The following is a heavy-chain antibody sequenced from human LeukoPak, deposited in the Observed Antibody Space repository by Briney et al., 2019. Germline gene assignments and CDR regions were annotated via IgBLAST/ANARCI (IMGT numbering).Heavy chain of an antibody. J-gene: IGHJ5*02. CDR2: INPNSGGT. Sequence: VASVKVSCKASGYTFTGYYMHWVRQAPGQGLEWMGWINPNSGGTNYAQKFRGRVTMTRDTSISTAYMELSRLRSDDTAVYYCARGGSSGWFSNWFDPWGQGTLVTVSS. D-gene: IGHD6-19*01. V-gene: IGHV1-2*02. CDR1: GYTFTGYY. CDR3: ARGGSSGWFSNWFDP.